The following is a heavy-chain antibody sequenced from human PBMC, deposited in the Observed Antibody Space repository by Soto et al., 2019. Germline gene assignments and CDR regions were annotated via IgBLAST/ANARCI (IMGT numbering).Heavy chain of an antibody. V-gene: IGHV4-31*03. CDR2: IYYNGTT. Sequence: SETLSLTCTVSGGSIRSGDFYWSWIRQHPGKGLEWIGYIYYNGTTYYNPSLKSRVSISVDTSENRFSLKLSSMTAADTAVYYCVRDAWGVHHWGQGTLVTVSS. J-gene: IGHJ1*01. D-gene: IGHD7-27*01. CDR1: GGSIRSGDFY. CDR3: VRDAWGVHH.